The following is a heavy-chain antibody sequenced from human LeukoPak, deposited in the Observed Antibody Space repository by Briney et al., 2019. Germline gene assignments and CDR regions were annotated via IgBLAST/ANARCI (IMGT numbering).Heavy chain of an antibody. D-gene: IGHD6-19*01. V-gene: IGHV4-39*07. CDR3: ARSISGWAFDY. CDR1: GGSVSSSDSY. Sequence: SETLSLTCTVSGGSVSSSDSYWGWIRQPPGKGLEWIGSIYYTGNTYYNPSLKSRVTISVDTSKNQFSLKLSSLTAADTAVYFCARSISGWAFDYWGQGTLVTVSS. J-gene: IGHJ4*02. CDR2: IYYTGNT.